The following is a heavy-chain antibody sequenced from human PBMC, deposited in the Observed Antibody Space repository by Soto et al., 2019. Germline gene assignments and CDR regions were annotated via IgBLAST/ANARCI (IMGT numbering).Heavy chain of an antibody. CDR3: ARDFFDSSDYTTNWFDP. Sequence: PSETLSLTCTVSGGSISSYYWSWIRQPPGKGLEWIGYIYYSGSTNYNHSLKSQVTISVDTSKNQFSLKMSSVTAADTALYYCARDFFDSSDYTTNWFDPWGQGTLVTVSS. V-gene: IGHV4-59*08. CDR2: IYYSGST. CDR1: GGSISSYY. D-gene: IGHD3-22*01. J-gene: IGHJ5*02.